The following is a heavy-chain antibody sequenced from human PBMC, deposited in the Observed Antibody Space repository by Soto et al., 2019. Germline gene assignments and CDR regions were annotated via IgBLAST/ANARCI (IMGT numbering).Heavy chain of an antibody. CDR3: AREKFGELLYIGWFDP. CDR2: IWYDGSNK. D-gene: IGHD3-10*01. J-gene: IGHJ5*02. V-gene: IGHV3-33*01. Sequence: QVQLVESGGGVVQPGRSLRLSCAASGFTFSSYGMHWVRQAPGKGLEWVAVIWYDGSNKYYAYSVNGQLTISRDNSKNTLYLQMNSLRAEDTAVYYCAREKFGELLYIGWFDPWGQGTLVTVSS. CDR1: GFTFSSYG.